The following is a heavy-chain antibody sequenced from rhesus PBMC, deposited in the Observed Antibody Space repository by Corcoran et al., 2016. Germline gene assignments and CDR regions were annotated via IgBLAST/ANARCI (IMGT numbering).Heavy chain of an antibody. CDR1: GFTFGSYY. Sequence: EVQLVESGGGLVQPGGSLRLSCTGSGFTFGSYYMYWVRQAPGKGLEWVSASNTGGGSTWYTDSVKGRFTISKENAKNTLYLQMDSLRAEDTAVYYCARDRYSSGWSYFDYWGQGVLVTVSS. J-gene: IGHJ4*01. CDR2: SNTGGGST. D-gene: IGHD6S26*01. V-gene: IGHV3-8*01. CDR3: ARDRYSSGWSYFDY.